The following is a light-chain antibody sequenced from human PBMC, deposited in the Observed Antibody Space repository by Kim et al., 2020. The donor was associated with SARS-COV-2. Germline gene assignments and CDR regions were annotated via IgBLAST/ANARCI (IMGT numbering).Light chain of an antibody. V-gene: IGKV3-15*01. Sequence: EIVMTQSPVTLSVPPGERAALSCKSSQNVGTKLAWYQQKPGQAPRLLIYDASTRASGIPDRFFGSGSGTEFTLIIGRLQSEDFALYYCQQYHNWPPITFGQGTRLEIK. CDR2: DAS. J-gene: IGKJ5*01. CDR1: QNVGTK. CDR3: QQYHNWPPIT.